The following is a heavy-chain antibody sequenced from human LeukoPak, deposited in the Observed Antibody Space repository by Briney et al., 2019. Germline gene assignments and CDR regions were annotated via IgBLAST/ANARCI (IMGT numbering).Heavy chain of an antibody. D-gene: IGHD5-18*01. J-gene: IGHJ4*02. CDR1: GYKFINYG. CDR3: AKDRYSYGYAAQLFDH. CDR2: ISTYSGNT. Sequence: ASVKVSCKTSGYKFINYGISWVRQAPGQGLEWLGWISTYSGNTNYVQSVRGRATMTTDTSTNTAYLELGSLTSDDTAVYYCAKDRYSYGYAAQLFDHWGQGTLVTVSS. V-gene: IGHV1-18*01.